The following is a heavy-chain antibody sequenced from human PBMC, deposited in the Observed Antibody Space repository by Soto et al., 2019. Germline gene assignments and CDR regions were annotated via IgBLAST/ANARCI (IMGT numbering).Heavy chain of an antibody. J-gene: IGHJ6*02. CDR2: IYHSGST. D-gene: IGHD4-17*01. CDR1: GGSISSSNW. Sequence: SETLSLTCAVSGGSISSSNWWSWVRQPPGKGLEWIGEIYHSGSTNYNPSLNSRVTISVDKSKNQFSLKLSSVTAADTAVYYCARIYGDYAGDYYYGMDVWGQGTTVTVSS. V-gene: IGHV4-4*02. CDR3: ARIYGDYAGDYYYGMDV.